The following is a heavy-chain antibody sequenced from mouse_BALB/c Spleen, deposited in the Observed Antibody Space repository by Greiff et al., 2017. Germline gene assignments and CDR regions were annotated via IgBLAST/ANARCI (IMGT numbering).Heavy chain of an antibody. J-gene: IGHJ3*01. D-gene: IGHD2-10*02. CDR3: ARKYGNYGAWFAY. CDR1: GYTFTSYV. Sequence: VQLKQSGPELVKPGASVKMSCKASGYTFTSYVMHWVKQKPGQGLEWIGYINPYNDGTKYNEKFKGKATLTSDKSSSTAYMELSSLTSEDSAVYYCARKYGNYGAWFAYWGQGTLVTVS. V-gene: IGHV1-14*01. CDR2: INPYNDGT.